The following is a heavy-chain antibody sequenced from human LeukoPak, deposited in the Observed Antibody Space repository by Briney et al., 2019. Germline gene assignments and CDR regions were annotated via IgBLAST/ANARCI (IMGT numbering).Heavy chain of an antibody. CDR3: ARGGSYLSAFDI. CDR2: IRNDGSNT. Sequence: GGSLRLSCAASGFSFSSYGMHWLRQAPGKGLEWVAFIRNDGSNTYYADSVKGRFTISRDNSKNTLYLQMNSLRAEDTAVYYCARGGSYLSAFDIWGQGTMVTVSS. V-gene: IGHV3-30*02. D-gene: IGHD1-26*01. CDR1: GFSFSSYG. J-gene: IGHJ3*02.